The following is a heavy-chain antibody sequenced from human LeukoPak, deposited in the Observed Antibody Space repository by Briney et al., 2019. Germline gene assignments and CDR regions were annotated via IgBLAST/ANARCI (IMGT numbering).Heavy chain of an antibody. CDR3: VRVSSVAGSDYLDY. J-gene: IGHJ4*02. Sequence: GGSLRLSCAVSGFTFSDHFLDWVRQAPGKGLEWVGRSRNKAKSYTTEYVASVKGRFTISRDDSKNSLSLQMSSLKTEDTAVYYCVRVSSVAGSDYLDYWGQGTLVTVSS. CDR1: GFTFSDHF. V-gene: IGHV3-72*01. CDR2: SRNKAKSYTT. D-gene: IGHD6-19*01.